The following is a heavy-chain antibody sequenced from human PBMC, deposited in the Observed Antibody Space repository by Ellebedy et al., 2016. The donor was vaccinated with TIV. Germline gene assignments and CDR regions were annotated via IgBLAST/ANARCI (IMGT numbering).Heavy chain of an antibody. CDR2: IYYSGCT. J-gene: IGHJ5*02. CDR3: ASHMVRESTWFDP. CDR1: GGSISRSSYY. V-gene: IGHV4-39*01. Sequence: MPSETLSLTCTVSGGSISRSSYYWGWIRPPPGKGLEWIASIYYSGCTYYNPSLKSRVTIYVDTSKNQFSLKLSSVTAADTAVYYCASHMVRESTWFDPWGQGTLVTVSS. D-gene: IGHD3-10*01.